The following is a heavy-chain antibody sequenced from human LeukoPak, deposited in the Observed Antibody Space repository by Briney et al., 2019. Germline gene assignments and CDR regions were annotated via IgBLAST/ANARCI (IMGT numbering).Heavy chain of an antibody. Sequence: GASVKVSCKASGNTFSSYAMNWVRQAPGQGLEWMGWINTNTGNPTYAQGFTGRFVFSLDTSVSTSYLQISSLKAEDTAVYYCARLEQSPWYGFDYWGQGTLVTVSS. V-gene: IGHV7-4-1*02. CDR1: GNTFSSYA. CDR2: INTNTGNP. D-gene: IGHD2-15*01. J-gene: IGHJ4*02. CDR3: ARLEQSPWYGFDY.